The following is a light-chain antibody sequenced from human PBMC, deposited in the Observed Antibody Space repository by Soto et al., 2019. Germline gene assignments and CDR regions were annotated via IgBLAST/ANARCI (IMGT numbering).Light chain of an antibody. CDR2: DVS. J-gene: IGLJ1*01. V-gene: IGLV2-14*03. CDR1: SSYVGAYNY. CDR3: SSYTSSTTLYA. Sequence: QSALTQPASVSGSPGQSIAISCTGTSSYVGAYNYVSWYQQHPGKAPKLMIYDVSHRPSGVSDRFSGSKSANTASLTISGLQAEDEADYYCSSYTSSTTLYAFGTGTKLTVL.